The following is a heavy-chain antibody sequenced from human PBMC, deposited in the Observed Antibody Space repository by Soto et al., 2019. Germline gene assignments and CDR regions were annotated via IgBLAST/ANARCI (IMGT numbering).Heavy chain of an antibody. V-gene: IGHV4-59*08. Sequence: SETLSLTCTVSGGSISSYYWSWIRQPPGKGLEWIGYIYYSGSTNYNPSLKSRVTISVDTSKNQFSLKLSSVTAADTAVYYCARVWGPYDILTGYYGNWFDPWGQGTLVTVSS. CDR2: IYYSGST. CDR3: ARVWGPYDILTGYYGNWFDP. CDR1: GGSISSYY. J-gene: IGHJ5*02. D-gene: IGHD3-9*01.